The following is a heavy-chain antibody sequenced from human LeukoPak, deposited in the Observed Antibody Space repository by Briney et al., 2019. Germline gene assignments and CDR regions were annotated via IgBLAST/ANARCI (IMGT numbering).Heavy chain of an antibody. D-gene: IGHD6-13*01. J-gene: IGHJ1*01. CDR3: ARGPINSSSWYLVGLGTAEYFQH. V-gene: IGHV3-48*01. CDR2: ISSSSSTI. Sequence: GGSLRLSCAASGFTFSSYSMNWVRRAPGKGLEWVSYISSSSSTIYYADSVKGRFTISRDNSKNTLYLQMNSLRAEDTAVYYCARGPINSSSWYLVGLGTAEYFQHWGQGTLVTVSS. CDR1: GFTFSSYS.